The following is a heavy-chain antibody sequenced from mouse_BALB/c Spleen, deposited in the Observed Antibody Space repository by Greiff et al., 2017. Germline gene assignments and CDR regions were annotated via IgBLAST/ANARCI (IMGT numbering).Heavy chain of an antibody. CDR3: ARSFYYDYGYYAMDY. CDR2: ISYSGST. J-gene: IGHJ4*01. V-gene: IGHV3-2*02. Sequence: EVKLQESGPGLVKPSQSLSLTCTVTGYSITSDYAWNWIRQFPGNKLEWMGYISYSGSTSYNPSLKSRISITRDTSKNQFFLQLNSVTTEDTATYYCARSFYYDYGYYAMDYWGQGTSVTVSS. CDR1: GYSITSDYA. D-gene: IGHD2-4*01.